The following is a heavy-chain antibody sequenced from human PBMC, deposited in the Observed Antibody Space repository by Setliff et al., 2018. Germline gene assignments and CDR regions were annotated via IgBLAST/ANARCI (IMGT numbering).Heavy chain of an antibody. CDR2: IWNDGSTK. CDR1: GFTFSNYG. J-gene: IGHJ4*02. D-gene: IGHD7-27*01. V-gene: IGHV3-30*02. Sequence: GGSLRLSCVASGFTFSNYGMHWVRQAPGKGLEWVALIWNDGSTKFYGDSVKGRFTISRDNSENTLYLQMNSLRAEDTAVYYCAREWGSLGYYFDYWGQGTLVTVSS. CDR3: AREWGSLGYYFDY.